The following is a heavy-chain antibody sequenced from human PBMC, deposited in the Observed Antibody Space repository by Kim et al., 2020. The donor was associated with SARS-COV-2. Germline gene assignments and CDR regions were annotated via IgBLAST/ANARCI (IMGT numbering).Heavy chain of an antibody. D-gene: IGHD6-19*01. Sequence: GGSLRLSCAASGFTFSSYSMNWVRQAPGKGLEWVSSISSSSYIYYADSVKGRFTISRDNAKNSLYLQMNSLGAEDTAVYYCARNRGSGWNYFDYWGQGTLVTVSS. J-gene: IGHJ4*02. CDR2: ISSSSYI. CDR3: ARNRGSGWNYFDY. V-gene: IGHV3-21*01. CDR1: GFTFSSYS.